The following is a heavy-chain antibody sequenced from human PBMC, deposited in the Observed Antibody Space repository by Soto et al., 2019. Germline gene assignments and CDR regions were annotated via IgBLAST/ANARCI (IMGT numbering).Heavy chain of an antibody. D-gene: IGHD3-22*01. Sequence: ETLSLTCTVSGGSISSGDYYWGWIRQAPGKGLEWVSAISGSGGSTYYADSVKGRFTISRDNSKNTLYLQMNSLRAEDTAVYYCAKTAVVVEPYYYYYGMDVWGQGTTVTVSS. CDR2: ISGSGGST. CDR1: GGSISSGDYY. J-gene: IGHJ6*02. CDR3: AKTAVVVEPYYYYYGMDV. V-gene: IGHV3-23*01.